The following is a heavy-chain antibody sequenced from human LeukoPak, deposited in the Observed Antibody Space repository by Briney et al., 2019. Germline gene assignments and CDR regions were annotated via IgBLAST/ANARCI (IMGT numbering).Heavy chain of an antibody. V-gene: IGHV1-69*05. CDR3: ARHGDSSGYYYFDY. J-gene: IGHJ4*02. CDR2: IITIFGTA. D-gene: IGHD3-22*01. Sequence: SVKVSCKASGGTFTSYAISRVRQAPGQRLEWMGGIITIFGTANYAQTFQSRVTITTDESTSTAFMELGSLRSEDTAVYYCARHGDSSGYYYFDYWGQGTLVTVSS. CDR1: GGTFTSYA.